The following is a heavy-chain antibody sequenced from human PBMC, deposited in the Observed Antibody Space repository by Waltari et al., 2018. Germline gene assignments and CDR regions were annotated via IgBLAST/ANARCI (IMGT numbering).Heavy chain of an antibody. CDR3: ARGGYSGYDGFDY. V-gene: IGHV1-69*02. D-gene: IGHD5-12*01. CDR2: IIPILGIA. CDR1: GGTFSSYT. Sequence: QVQLVQSGAEVKKPGSSVKVSCKASGGTFSSYTISWVRQAPGQGLEWMGRIIPILGIANYAQKFQGRVTITADESTSTAYMELSSLRSEDTAVYYCARGGYSGYDGFDYWGQGTLVTVSS. J-gene: IGHJ4*02.